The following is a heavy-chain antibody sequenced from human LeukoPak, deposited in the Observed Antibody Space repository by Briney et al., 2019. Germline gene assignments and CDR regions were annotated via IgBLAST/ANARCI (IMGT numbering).Heavy chain of an antibody. CDR2: IGTAGDT. D-gene: IGHD6-6*01. V-gene: IGHV3-13*01. CDR3: ARGRYSSSSGRYFDL. CDR1: GFTFSSYD. Sequence: GGSLRLSCAASGFTFSSYDMHWVRQATGKGLEWVSAIGTAGDTYYPGSVKGRFTIPRENAKNSLYLQMNSLRAGDTAVYYCARGRYSSSSGRYFDLWGRGTLVTVSS. J-gene: IGHJ2*01.